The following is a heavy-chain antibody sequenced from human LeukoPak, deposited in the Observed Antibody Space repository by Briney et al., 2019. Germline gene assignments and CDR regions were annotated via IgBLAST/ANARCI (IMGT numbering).Heavy chain of an antibody. CDR3: ARMPVLRSGGAYFDY. V-gene: IGHV5-51*03. CDR2: IYPGDSDT. Sequence: GESLKISCKGSGYSLTSYWIGWVRQMPGKGLEWMGIIYPGDSDTRYSPSFQGQVTISADKSISTAYLQWSSLKASDTAMYYCARMPVLRSGGAYFDYWGQGTLVTVSS. CDR1: GYSLTSYW. D-gene: IGHD3-3*01. J-gene: IGHJ4*02.